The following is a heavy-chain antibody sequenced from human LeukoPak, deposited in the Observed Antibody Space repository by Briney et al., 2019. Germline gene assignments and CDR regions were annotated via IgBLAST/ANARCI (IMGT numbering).Heavy chain of an antibody. Sequence: PGRSLRLSCAVSGFTFSIYAMPWVRQAPGKGLEWVAVISYDGSNKYYADSVKGRFTISRDNSKNTLYLQMNSLRAEDTAVYYCARDQGGAAAGSNWFDPWGQGTLVTVSS. CDR3: ARDQGGAAAGSNWFDP. V-gene: IGHV3-30-3*01. D-gene: IGHD6-13*01. CDR1: GFTFSIYA. CDR2: ISYDGSNK. J-gene: IGHJ5*02.